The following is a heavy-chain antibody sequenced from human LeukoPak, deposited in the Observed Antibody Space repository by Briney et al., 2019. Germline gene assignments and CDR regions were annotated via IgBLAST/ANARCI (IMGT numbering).Heavy chain of an antibody. CDR2: ISSSSSYI. V-gene: IGHV3-21*01. CDR3: ARDRAGSVDYFDY. Sequence: GGSLRLSCAASGFTFSSYSMNWVRQAPGKGLEWVSSISSSSSYIYYADSVKGRFTISRDNAKNSLYLQMNSLRAEDTAVYYCARDRAGSVDYFDYWGQGTLVTVSS. D-gene: IGHD3-10*01. J-gene: IGHJ4*02. CDR1: GFTFSSYS.